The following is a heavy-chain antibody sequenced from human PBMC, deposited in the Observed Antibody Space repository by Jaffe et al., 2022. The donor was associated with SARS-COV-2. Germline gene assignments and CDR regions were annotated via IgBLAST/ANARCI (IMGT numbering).Heavy chain of an antibody. CDR2: IYHSGST. V-gene: IGHV4-38-2*02. CDR3: ARAWESPVRGGIAYWFDP. J-gene: IGHJ5*02. D-gene: IGHD3-10*01. CDR1: GYSISSGHH. Sequence: QVQLEESGPGLVKPSETLSLTCTVSGYPVSGYSISSGHHWGWIRQPPGKGLEWVGTIYHSGSTSYNPSLKSRVTISVDTSKNQFSLKLTSVTAADTAVYYCARAWESPVRGGIAYWFDPWGQGTLVSVSS.